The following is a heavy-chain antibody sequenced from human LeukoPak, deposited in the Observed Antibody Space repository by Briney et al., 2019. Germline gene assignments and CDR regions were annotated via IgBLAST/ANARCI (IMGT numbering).Heavy chain of an antibody. J-gene: IGHJ5*02. CDR1: GFTFSSYS. CDR2: ISRGSPYI. V-gene: IGHV3-21*01. D-gene: IGHD1-14*01. CDR3: ARDPSPGVTTPDWFDP. Sequence: GGSLRLSCVASGFTFSSYSMNWVRQAPGKGLEWVSSISRGSPYIYYADSLEGRFTISRDDAKNSLYLQMNSLRAEDTAVYYCARDPSPGVTTPDWFDPWGQGTLVTVSS.